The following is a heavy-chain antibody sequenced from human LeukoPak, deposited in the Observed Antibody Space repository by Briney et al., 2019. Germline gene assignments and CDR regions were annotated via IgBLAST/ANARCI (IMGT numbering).Heavy chain of an antibody. D-gene: IGHD4-11*01. V-gene: IGHV4-34*01. Sequence: SETLSLTCAVYGGSFSGYYWSLIRQPPGKGLEWIGEINHSGSTNYNPSLKSRVTISVDTSKNQFSLKLSSVTAADTAVYYCARRTKGTVTHFDYWGQGTLVTVSS. CDR3: ARRTKGTVTHFDY. J-gene: IGHJ4*02. CDR1: GGSFSGYY. CDR2: INHSGST.